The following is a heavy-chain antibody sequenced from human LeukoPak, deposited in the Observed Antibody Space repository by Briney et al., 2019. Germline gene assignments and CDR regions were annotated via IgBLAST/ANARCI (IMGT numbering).Heavy chain of an antibody. J-gene: IGHJ4*02. CDR2: IYRNDNT. V-gene: IGHV4-59*08. CDR1: GGSINGWY. D-gene: IGHD3-10*01. CDR3: ARQAYYSESGSWTGFDY. Sequence: SETLSLTCTVSGGSINGWYWNWIRQPPGKELEWIGYIYRNDNTNYNPSLKSRVTMSVDTSKNQFSLRLSSVTAADTAVYYCARQAYYSESGSWTGFDYWGQGTLVPVSS.